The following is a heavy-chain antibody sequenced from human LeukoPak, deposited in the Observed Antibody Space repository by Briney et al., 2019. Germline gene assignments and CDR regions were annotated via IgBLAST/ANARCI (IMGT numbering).Heavy chain of an antibody. V-gene: IGHV3-23*01. CDR3: AASSGWYAPFDY. J-gene: IGHJ4*02. Sequence: GGSLRLSCSASGFTFSTYAMRWVRQAPGRGLECISTISGNGGSTYYADSVRGRFTISRDNSKNTLYLQMNSLRAEDTAVYYCAASSGWYAPFDYWGQGTLVTDSS. D-gene: IGHD6-19*01. CDR1: GFTFSTYA. CDR2: ISGNGGST.